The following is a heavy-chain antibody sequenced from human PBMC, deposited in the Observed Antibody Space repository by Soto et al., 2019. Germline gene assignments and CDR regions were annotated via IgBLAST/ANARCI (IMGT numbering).Heavy chain of an antibody. CDR3: AKDLSLLWFGDAFDY. Sequence: EVQLLESGGGLVQPGGSLRLSCAASGFTFSSYAMSWVRQAPGKGLEWVSAISGSGGSTYYADSVEGRFTISRDNSKNTLYLQMNSLRAEDTAVYYCAKDLSLLWFGDAFDYWGQGTLVTVSS. CDR1: GFTFSSYA. V-gene: IGHV3-23*01. CDR2: ISGSGGST. D-gene: IGHD3-10*01. J-gene: IGHJ4*02.